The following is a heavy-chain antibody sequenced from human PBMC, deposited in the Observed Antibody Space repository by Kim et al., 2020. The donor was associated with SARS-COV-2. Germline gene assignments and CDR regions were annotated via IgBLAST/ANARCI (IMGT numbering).Heavy chain of an antibody. CDR3: ARPSEVTYYYGSGSKRGYYYYYGMDV. CDR1: GYSFTSYW. V-gene: IGHV5-10-1*01. D-gene: IGHD3-10*01. J-gene: IGHJ6*02. CDR2: IDPSDSYT. Sequence: GESLKISRKGSGYSFTSYWISWVRQMPGKGLEWMGRIDPSDSYTNYSPSFQGHVTISADKSISTAYLQWSSLKASDTAMYYCARPSEVTYYYGSGSKRGYYYYYGMDVWGQGTTVTVSS.